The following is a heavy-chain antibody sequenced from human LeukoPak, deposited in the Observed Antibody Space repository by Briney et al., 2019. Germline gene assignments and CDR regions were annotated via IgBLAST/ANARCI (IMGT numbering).Heavy chain of an antibody. CDR2: IDYIGNT. V-gene: IGHV4-61*01. J-gene: IGHJ4*02. Sequence: SETLSLTCTVSGGSVSSGTYYWSWIRQPPGKGLEWIGYIDYIGNTNYNPSLKSRVTISVGTSKNQFSLKLTSVTAADTAVYYCARTVLAAASVFDYWGQGTPVTVSS. CDR1: GGSVSSGTYY. CDR3: ARTVLAAASVFDY. D-gene: IGHD6-25*01.